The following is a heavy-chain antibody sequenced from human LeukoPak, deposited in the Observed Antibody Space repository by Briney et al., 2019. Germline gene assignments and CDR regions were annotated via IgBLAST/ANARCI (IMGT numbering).Heavy chain of an antibody. CDR1: GGTFSSYA. D-gene: IGHD5-12*01. CDR3: ARDREGGYDLDY. Sequence: GASVEVSCKASGGTFSSYAISWVRQAPGQGLEWMGRIIPILGIADYAQKFQGRVTITADKSTSTAYMELSSLRSEDTAVYYCARDREGGYDLDYWGEGTLVTVSS. CDR2: IIPILGIA. J-gene: IGHJ4*02. V-gene: IGHV1-69*04.